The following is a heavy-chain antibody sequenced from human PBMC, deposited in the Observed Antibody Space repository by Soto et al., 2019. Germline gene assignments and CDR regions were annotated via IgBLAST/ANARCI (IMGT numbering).Heavy chain of an antibody. J-gene: IGHJ4*02. V-gene: IGHV3-33*01. CDR3: ARDGAPYYYGSGSYYGGATP. D-gene: IGHD3-10*01. CDR1: GFTFSSYG. Sequence: QVQLVESGGGVVQPGRSLRLSCAASGFTFSSYGMHWVRQAPGKGLEWVAVIWYDGSNKYYADSVKGRFTISRDNSKNTLYLQMNSLRAEDTAVYYCARDGAPYYYGSGSYYGGATPWGQGTLVTVSS. CDR2: IWYDGSNK.